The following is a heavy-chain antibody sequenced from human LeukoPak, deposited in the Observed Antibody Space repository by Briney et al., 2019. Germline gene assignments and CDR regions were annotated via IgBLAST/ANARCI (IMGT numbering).Heavy chain of an antibody. V-gene: IGHV4-39*01. CDR1: GGSISSGSYY. D-gene: IGHD2-2*01. CDR3: ARQPPPGCSSTSCPYGPYYYYYYMDV. J-gene: IGHJ6*03. Sequence: PSETLSLTCTVSGGSISSGSYYWGWIRQPPGKGLEWIGSIYYSGSTYYNPSLKSRVTISVDTSKNQFSLKLSSVTAADTAVYYCARQPPPGCSSTSCPYGPYYYYYYMDVWGKGTTVTISS. CDR2: IYYSGST.